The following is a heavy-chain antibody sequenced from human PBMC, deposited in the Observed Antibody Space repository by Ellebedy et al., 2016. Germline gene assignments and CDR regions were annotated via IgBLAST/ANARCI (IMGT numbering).Heavy chain of an antibody. J-gene: IGHJ4*02. V-gene: IGHV3-9*01. CDR1: GFTFDDYA. CDR2: ISWNSGSI. CDR3: AKGRITMVRGAAEFDY. D-gene: IGHD3-10*01. Sequence: GGSLRLSXAASGFTFDDYAMHWVRQALGKGLEWVSGISWNSGSIGYADSVKGRFTISRDNAKNSLYLQMNSLRAEDTALYYCAKGRITMVRGAAEFDYWGQGTLVTVSS.